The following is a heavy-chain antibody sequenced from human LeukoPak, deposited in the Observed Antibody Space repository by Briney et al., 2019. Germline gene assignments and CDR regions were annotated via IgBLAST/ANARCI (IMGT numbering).Heavy chain of an antibody. CDR1: GGSISSYH. Sequence: SETLSLTCTVSGGSISSYHWSWIRQPPGKGLEWIGYIYYSGSTNFNPSLKSRVAISVDTSKNQFSLKLSSVTAADTAVYYCARGYGETSTRWGQGTLVTVSS. V-gene: IGHV4-59*01. CDR3: ARGYGETSTR. D-gene: IGHD4-17*01. CDR2: IYYSGST. J-gene: IGHJ4*02.